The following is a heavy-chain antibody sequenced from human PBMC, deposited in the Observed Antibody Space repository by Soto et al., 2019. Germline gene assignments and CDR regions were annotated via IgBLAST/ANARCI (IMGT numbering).Heavy chain of an antibody. CDR2: INWNGGST. J-gene: IGHJ4*02. CDR1: GFTFDDYG. V-gene: IGHV3-20*04. CDR3: ARDLSGYVPFDY. D-gene: IGHD5-12*01. Sequence: GGSLRVPCAASGFTFDDYGMSRVRQAPGKGLEWVSGINWNGGSTGYADSVKGRFTISRDNAKNSLYLQMNSLRAEDTALYYCARDLSGYVPFDYWGQGTLVTVSS.